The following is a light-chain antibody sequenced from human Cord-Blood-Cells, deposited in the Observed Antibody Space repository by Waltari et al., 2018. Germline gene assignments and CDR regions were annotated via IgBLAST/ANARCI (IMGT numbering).Light chain of an antibody. CDR1: SSDVGSYNL. J-gene: IGLJ1*01. CDR3: CSYAGSSTYV. Sequence: QSALTQPASVSGSPGQSITISCTGTSSDVGSYNLVSWYQQHPGKAPKLMIYEVSKRPSGVSNRFAGSKADNTASLTTSGLQAEDEADYYCCSYAGSSTYVFGTGTKVTVL. V-gene: IGLV2-23*02. CDR2: EVS.